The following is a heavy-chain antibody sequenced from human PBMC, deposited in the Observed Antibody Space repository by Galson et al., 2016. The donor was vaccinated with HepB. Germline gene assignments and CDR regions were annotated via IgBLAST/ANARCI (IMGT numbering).Heavy chain of an antibody. Sequence: PALVKPTQTLTLTCTFSGFSVSTSGMCVSWIRQPPGKALEWLARIDWDDDKYYSTSLKTRLTISKDTSKNQVVLTMTNMDPVDTATYYCARRSRYDLGGAFDIWGQGTMVTVSS. CDR3: ARRSRYDLGGAFDI. V-gene: IGHV2-70*11. CDR1: GFSVSTSGMC. D-gene: IGHD5-12*01. CDR2: IDWDDDK. J-gene: IGHJ3*02.